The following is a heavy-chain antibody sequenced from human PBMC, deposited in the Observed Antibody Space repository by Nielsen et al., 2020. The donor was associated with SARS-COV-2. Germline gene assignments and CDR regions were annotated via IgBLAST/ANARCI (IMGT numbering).Heavy chain of an antibody. Sequence: GGSLRLSCVASGFAFDDYAIHWVRQAPGKGLEWVSGISWNSGSIGYADSVKGRFTISRDNAKNSLYLQMNSLRAEDTALYYCAAAAGGGMDVWGQGTTVTVSS. CDR3: AAAAGGGMDV. D-gene: IGHD6-13*01. V-gene: IGHV3-9*01. J-gene: IGHJ6*02. CDR2: ISWNSGSI. CDR1: GFAFDDYA.